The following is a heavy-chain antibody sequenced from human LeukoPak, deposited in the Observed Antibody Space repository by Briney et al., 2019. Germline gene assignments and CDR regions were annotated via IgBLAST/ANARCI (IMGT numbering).Heavy chain of an antibody. CDR3: AKCSGGNCYSPLDI. J-gene: IGHJ3*02. V-gene: IGHV3-23*01. CDR1: GFTFSNHA. D-gene: IGHD2-15*01. CDR2: FSGSGGNT. Sequence: GGSLRLSCAASGFTFSNHAMSWVRQAPGKGLEWISTFSGSGGNTYYADSVKGRFTISRDNSKNTLYLQMNSLRAEDTALYYCAKCSGGNCYSPLDIWGQGTMVTVSS.